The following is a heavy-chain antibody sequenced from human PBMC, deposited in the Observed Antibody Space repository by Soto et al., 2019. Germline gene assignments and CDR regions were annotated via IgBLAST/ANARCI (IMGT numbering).Heavy chain of an antibody. V-gene: IGHV4-30-2*01. CDR2: IYHSGST. CDR1: GGSISSGGYS. Sequence: PSETLSLTCAVSGGSISSGGYSWSWIRQPPGKGLEWIGYIYHSGSTYYNPSLKSRVTISVDRSKNQFSLKLSSVTAADTAVYYCARVGYCSGGSCPYYFDYWGQGTLVTVSS. CDR3: ARVGYCSGGSCPYYFDY. D-gene: IGHD2-15*01. J-gene: IGHJ4*02.